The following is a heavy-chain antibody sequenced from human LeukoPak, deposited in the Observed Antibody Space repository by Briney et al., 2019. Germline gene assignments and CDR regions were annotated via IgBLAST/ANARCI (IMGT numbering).Heavy chain of an antibody. D-gene: IGHD2-2*01. J-gene: IGHJ4*02. V-gene: IGHV4-30-4*01. Sequence: SETLSLTCTVSGGSISSSSYYWSWIRQPPGKGLEWIGYIYSSGSTYYNSSLKSRVSISLDTSKNQFSLRLNSVTAADTAVYFCARVSGSLPAVTFDYWGQGTLVPVSS. CDR2: IYSSGST. CDR1: GGSISSSSYY. CDR3: ARVSGSLPAVTFDY.